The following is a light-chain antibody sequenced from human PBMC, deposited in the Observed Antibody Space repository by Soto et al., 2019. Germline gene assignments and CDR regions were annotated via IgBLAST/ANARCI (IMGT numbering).Light chain of an antibody. CDR2: GAY. J-gene: IGKJ2*01. V-gene: IGKV1-16*01. Sequence: DIQMTQSPSSLSASVGDIVTITCRSSQDIGTYLALFQQKPGKAPKSLIYGAYNWHSGVPSRFSGSGFETDFTRTITSLQSEEFATYYCQQYHTYPQTFGQGTRLEI. CDR3: QQYHTYPQT. CDR1: QDIGTY.